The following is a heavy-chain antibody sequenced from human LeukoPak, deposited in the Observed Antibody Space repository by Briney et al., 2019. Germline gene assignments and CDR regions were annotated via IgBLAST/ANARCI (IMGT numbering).Heavy chain of an antibody. Sequence: PGGSLRLSCAASGFSSSSYAMSWVRQAPGKGLEWVSAISKSGDSTFYADSVKGRFTISRDNSQNTLYVQMNSLRAEDTAVYYCAKDQGYSSAWYSRDGFDMWGQGTMVTVSS. D-gene: IGHD6-19*01. CDR1: GFSSSSYA. CDR3: AKDQGYSSAWYSRDGFDM. J-gene: IGHJ3*02. CDR2: ISKSGDST. V-gene: IGHV3-23*01.